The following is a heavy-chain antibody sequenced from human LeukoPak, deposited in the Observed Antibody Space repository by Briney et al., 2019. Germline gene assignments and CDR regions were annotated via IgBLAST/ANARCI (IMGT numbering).Heavy chain of an antibody. V-gene: IGHV4-59*08. CDR2: IYYSGST. J-gene: IGHJ3*02. CDR3: ASSSGYGDAFDI. Sequence: SETLSLTCTVSGGSISSYYWSWIRQPPGKGLEWIGYIYYSGSTNYNPSLKSRVTISVDTSKNQFSLKLSSVTAADTAVYYCASSSGYGDAFDIWGQGTMVTVSS. CDR1: GGSISSYY. D-gene: IGHD5-12*01.